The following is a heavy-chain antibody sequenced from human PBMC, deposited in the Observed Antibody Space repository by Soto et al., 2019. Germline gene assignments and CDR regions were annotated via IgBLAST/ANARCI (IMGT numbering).Heavy chain of an antibody. V-gene: IGHV2-5*02. CDR1: GFSLSASGVG. J-gene: IGHJ4*02. Sequence: QITLKESGPTLVKPTQTLTLTCTFSGFSLSASGVGVGWIRQPPGKALEWLAIIYWDDAKHYSPSLKSSLTITKDPSKNQVVLTTTNTDPVDTATYSRARKGGGDRSLDYWGQGTLVTVSS. CDR2: IYWDDAK. CDR3: ARKGGGDRSLDY. D-gene: IGHD3-16*01.